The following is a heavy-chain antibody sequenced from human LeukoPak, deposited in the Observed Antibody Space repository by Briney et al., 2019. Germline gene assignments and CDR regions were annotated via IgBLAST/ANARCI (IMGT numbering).Heavy chain of an antibody. V-gene: IGHV4-34*01. Sequence: PSETLSLTCAVYGGSFSGYYWSWIRQPPGKGLEWIGEINHSGSTNYNPSLKSRVTISVDTSKNQFSLKRSSVTAADTAVYYCARYFILGELSTNWFDPWGQGTLVTVSS. D-gene: IGHD3-16*02. CDR1: GGSFSGYY. J-gene: IGHJ5*02. CDR3: ARYFILGELSTNWFDP. CDR2: INHSGST.